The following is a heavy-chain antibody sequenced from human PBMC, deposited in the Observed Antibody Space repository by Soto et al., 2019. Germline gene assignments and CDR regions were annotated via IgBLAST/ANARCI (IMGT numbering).Heavy chain of an antibody. CDR3: ARAQGRSTSLEIYYYYYYGMDV. Sequence: QVQLVQSGAEVKKPGSSVKVSCKASGGTFGSYAISWVRQAPGQGLEWMGGIIPIPGTANYAQKFQGRVTIAADESTSTAYMELSSLRSEDTAVYCCARAQGRSTSLEIYYYYYYGMDVWGQGTTVNVSS. D-gene: IGHD2-2*01. CDR2: IIPIPGTA. V-gene: IGHV1-69*01. CDR1: GGTFGSYA. J-gene: IGHJ6*02.